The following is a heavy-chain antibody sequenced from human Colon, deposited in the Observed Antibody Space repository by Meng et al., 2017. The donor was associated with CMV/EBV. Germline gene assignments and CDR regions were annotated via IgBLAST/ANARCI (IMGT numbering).Heavy chain of an antibody. D-gene: IGHD4-17*01. CDR2: INHSGST. V-gene: IGHV4-34*01. J-gene: IGHJ4*02. CDR1: GGSFSGYY. Sequence: SETLSLTCAVYGGSFSGYYWSWIRQPPGKGLEWIGEINHSGSTNYNPSLKSRVTISVDTSKNQFSLKLSSVTAADTAVYYCARGPIQPVYGDYRGKYYFDYWGQGTLVTVSS. CDR3: ARGPIQPVYGDYRGKYYFDY.